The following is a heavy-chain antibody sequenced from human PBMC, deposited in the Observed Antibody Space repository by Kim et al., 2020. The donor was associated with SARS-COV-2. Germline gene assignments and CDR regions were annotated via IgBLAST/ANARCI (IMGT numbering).Heavy chain of an antibody. V-gene: IGHV1-2*06. CDR1: GYTFTGYY. J-gene: IGHJ4*02. Sequence: ASVKVSCKASGYTFTGYYMHWVRQAPGQGLEWMGRINPNSGGTNYAQKFQGRVTMTRDTSISTAYMELSRLRSDDTAVYYCARDYYDSSGYDYYYWGQGTLVTVSS. CDR3: ARDYYDSSGYDYYY. CDR2: INPNSGGT. D-gene: IGHD3-22*01.